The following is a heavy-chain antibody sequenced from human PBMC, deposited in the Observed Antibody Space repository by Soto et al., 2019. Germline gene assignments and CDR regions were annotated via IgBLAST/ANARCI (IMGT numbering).Heavy chain of an antibody. V-gene: IGHV4-34*01. CDR2: INHSGST. CDR3: ARGSLGYYYYYGMDV. J-gene: IGHJ6*02. Sequence: SETLSLTCAFYCGSFISYYWSWIRQPPGKGLEWIGEINHSGSTNYNPSLKSRVTISVDTSKNQFSLKLSSVTAADTAVYYCARGSLGYYYYYGMDVWGQGTTVTVSS. CDR1: CGSFISYY.